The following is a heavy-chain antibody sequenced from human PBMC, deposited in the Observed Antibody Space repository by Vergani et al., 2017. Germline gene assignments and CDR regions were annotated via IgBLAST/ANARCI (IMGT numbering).Heavy chain of an antibody. Sequence: QVQLQESGPGLVKPSETLSLTCTVSGYSISSGYYWGWIRQPPGKGLGWIGSIYHSGSTYYNPSLKSRVTISVDTSKNQFSLKLSSVTAADTAVYYCARDIEPGYCSGGSCNNWFDPWGQGTLVTVSS. D-gene: IGHD2-15*01. CDR3: ARDIEPGYCSGGSCNNWFDP. J-gene: IGHJ5*02. V-gene: IGHV4-38-2*02. CDR2: IYHSGST. CDR1: GYSISSGYY.